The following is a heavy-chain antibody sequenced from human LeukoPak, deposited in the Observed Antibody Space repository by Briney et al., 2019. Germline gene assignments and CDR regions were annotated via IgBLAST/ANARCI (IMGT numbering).Heavy chain of an antibody. CDR3: ARVIRLAYCGGDCYDDAFDI. J-gene: IGHJ3*02. V-gene: IGHV3-21*01. CDR2: ISCSSSYI. Sequence: PGGSLRLSCAASGFTFSSYSMNWVRQAPGKGLEWVSSISCSSSYIYYADSVKGRFTISRDNAKNSLYLQMNSLRAEDTAVYYCARVIRLAYCGGDCYDDAFDIWGQGTMVTVSS. CDR1: GFTFSSYS. D-gene: IGHD2-21*02.